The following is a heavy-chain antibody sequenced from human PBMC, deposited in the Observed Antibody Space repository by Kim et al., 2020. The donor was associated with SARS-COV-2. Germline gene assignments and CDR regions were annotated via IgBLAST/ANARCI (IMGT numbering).Heavy chain of an antibody. CDR2: IYYSGIT. CDR3: ARAHGGDPNFDY. Sequence: SETLSLTCSVSGGSVGSGSSYWSWIRQPPGKGLEWIGYIYYSGITNYNPSLKSRVSISVETSKNQFSLKLRSVTAADTAVYYCARAHGGDPNFDYWGQGTLVNVSS. J-gene: IGHJ4*02. CDR1: GGSVGSGSSY. V-gene: IGHV4-61*01. D-gene: IGHD2-21*02.